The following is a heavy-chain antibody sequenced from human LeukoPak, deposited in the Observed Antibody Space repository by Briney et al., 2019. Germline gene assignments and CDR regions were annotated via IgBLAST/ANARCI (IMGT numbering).Heavy chain of an antibody. CDR3: XXXXXXRIKDYFDY. Sequence: GGSLRLSCAASGFTFSSYAMGWVRQAPGKGLEWVSGISASGAGTYSADSVKGRFTISRDDSKNTLYLQMNSLRAEDTAVYYCXXXXXXRIKDYFDYWGQGTLVTISS. J-gene: IGHJ4*02. V-gene: IGHV3-23*01. CDR2: ISASGAGT. CDR1: GFTFSSYA.